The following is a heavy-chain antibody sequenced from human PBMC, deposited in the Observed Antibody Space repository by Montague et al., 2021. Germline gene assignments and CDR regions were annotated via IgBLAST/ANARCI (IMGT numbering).Heavy chain of an antibody. CDR2: FAQSVASGASGST. CDR1: GGSISTYY. CDR3: AGGEGVVPAARFDF. V-gene: IGHV4-4*09. Sequence: SETLSLTCAVSGGSISTYYWTWIRQSPGKGLEYIGYFAQSVASGASGSTNYHPSLRGRVTVSVDSSKNQVSLKMTSVTATDTGVYYCAGGEGVVPAARFDFWGRGTLVTVSS. J-gene: IGHJ4*02. D-gene: IGHD2-15*01.